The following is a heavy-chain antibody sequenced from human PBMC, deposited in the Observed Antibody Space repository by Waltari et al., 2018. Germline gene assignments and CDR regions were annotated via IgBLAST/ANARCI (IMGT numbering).Heavy chain of an antibody. CDR2: ISYDGSNK. V-gene: IGHV3-30*18. J-gene: IGHJ4*02. D-gene: IGHD6-19*01. Sequence: QVQLVESGGAVVQPGRSLRLSCAASGFTFSSYGMPGVRRAPGKGLEWVAVISYDGSNKYYADSVKGRFTISRDNSKNTLYLQMNSLRAEDTAVYYCAKDQGEVAGTFDYWGQGTLVTVSS. CDR3: AKDQGEVAGTFDY. CDR1: GFTFSSYG.